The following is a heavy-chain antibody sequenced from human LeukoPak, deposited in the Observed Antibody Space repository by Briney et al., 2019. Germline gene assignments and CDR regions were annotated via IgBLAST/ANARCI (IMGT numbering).Heavy chain of an antibody. Sequence: PGGSLRLSCAASGFTFSSYAMSWVRQAPGKGLEWVAVISYDGSNKFYADSVKGRFTIYRDNSKNTLYLQMNSLRAEDTAVYYCAKDRGDYDWGQGTLVTVSS. V-gene: IGHV3-30*18. D-gene: IGHD4-17*01. J-gene: IGHJ4*02. CDR2: ISYDGSNK. CDR3: AKDRGDYD. CDR1: GFTFSSYA.